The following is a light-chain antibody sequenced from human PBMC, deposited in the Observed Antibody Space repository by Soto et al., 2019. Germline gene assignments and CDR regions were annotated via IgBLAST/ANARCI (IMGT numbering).Light chain of an antibody. V-gene: IGKV3-20*01. CDR1: QSVSSSY. CDR2: GAS. Sequence: EIVLTQSPGTLSLSPGERATLSCRASQSVSSSYLAWYQQKPGQAPRLLIYGASSRATGIPDRFSGSGSGTDFTLTISSLQPEDFALYYCQQYQNLWTFGQGTKVDIK. CDR3: QQYQNLWT. J-gene: IGKJ1*01.